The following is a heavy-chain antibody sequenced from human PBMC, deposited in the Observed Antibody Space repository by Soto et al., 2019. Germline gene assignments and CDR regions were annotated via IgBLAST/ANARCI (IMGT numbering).Heavy chain of an antibody. CDR1: GGSISSGGYA. CDR2: IYHSGSI. Sequence: SETLSLTCTVSGGSISSGGYAGSWIRQPPGKGLEWIGYIYHSGSIYYNPSLKSRVTISVDRSKNQFSLKLSSVTAADTAVYYCARGPPFLPWGQGTLVTVSS. V-gene: IGHV4-30-2*01. J-gene: IGHJ4*02. CDR3: ARGPPFLP. D-gene: IGHD3-3*02.